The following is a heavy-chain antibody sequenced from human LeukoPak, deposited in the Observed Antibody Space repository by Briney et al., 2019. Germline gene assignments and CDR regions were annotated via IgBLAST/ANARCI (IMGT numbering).Heavy chain of an antibody. CDR1: GFTFSNAW. D-gene: IGHD6-13*01. Sequence: GGSLRLSCAASGFTFSNAWMSWVRQAPGKGLEWVGRIKSKTDGGTTDYAAPVKGRFTISRDDSKNTLYLQMNSLKTEDTAVYYCTTGLIAAAGDFDYWGQGTLVTVSS. J-gene: IGHJ4*02. CDR3: TTGLIAAAGDFDY. CDR2: IKSKTDGGTT. V-gene: IGHV3-15*01.